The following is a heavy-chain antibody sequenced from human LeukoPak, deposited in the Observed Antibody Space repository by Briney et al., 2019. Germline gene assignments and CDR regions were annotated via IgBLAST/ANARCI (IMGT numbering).Heavy chain of an antibody. CDR3: STGPRSLIY. CDR2: IRSDGSNK. V-gene: IGHV3-30*02. Sequence: GGSLRLSCAGSGFSFSSYGMHWVRQAPGKGLEWMAFIRSDGSNKYYADSVKGRFTISRDNSKNTLYLQMNSLRPEDTALYYCSTGPRSLIYWGHGTLVTVSS. J-gene: IGHJ4*01. CDR1: GFSFSSYG.